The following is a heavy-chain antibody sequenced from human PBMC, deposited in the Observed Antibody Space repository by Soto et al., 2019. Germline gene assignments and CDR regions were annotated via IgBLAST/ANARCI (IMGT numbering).Heavy chain of an antibody. CDR2: ISAYNGNT. CDR3: AREHRPYSSGWYGFDY. Sequence: ASVKVSCKTSGYTFTSYGISCVRQAPGQGLEWMGWISAYNGNTNYAQKLQGRVTMTTDTSTSTAYMELRSLRSDDTAVYYCAREHRPYSSGWYGFDYWGQGTLVTSPQ. V-gene: IGHV1-18*01. J-gene: IGHJ4*02. D-gene: IGHD6-19*01. CDR1: GYTFTSYG.